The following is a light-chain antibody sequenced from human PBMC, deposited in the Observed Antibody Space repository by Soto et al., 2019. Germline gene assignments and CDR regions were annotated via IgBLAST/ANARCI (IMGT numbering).Light chain of an antibody. CDR2: GAS. V-gene: IGKV3-15*01. J-gene: IGKJ1*01. CDR3: QQHNNWPPLT. CDR1: PSVSSSY. Sequence: EIVFTPSPGTLSLSPGARATLSGRASPSVSSSYLAWYQQKPGQAPRLLIYGASTRATGIPATYSGSRSGTEFTLTTSSLQSEDFAVYYCQQHNNWPPLTFGLGTKVDIK.